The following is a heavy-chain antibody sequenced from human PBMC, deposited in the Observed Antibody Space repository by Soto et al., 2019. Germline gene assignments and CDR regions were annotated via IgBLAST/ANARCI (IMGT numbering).Heavy chain of an antibody. CDR2: IKQDGSEK. J-gene: IGHJ4*02. V-gene: IGHV3-7*01. Sequence: PGGSLRLSCAASGFTFSTYWMSWVRQAPGKGLEWVANIKQDGSEKYYVDSVKGRFTISRDNAKNSLHLQMNSLRAEDTAVYYCARDETYYYGSGPVGGQGTLVTVSS. CDR3: ARDETYYYGSGPV. D-gene: IGHD3-10*01. CDR1: GFTFSTYW.